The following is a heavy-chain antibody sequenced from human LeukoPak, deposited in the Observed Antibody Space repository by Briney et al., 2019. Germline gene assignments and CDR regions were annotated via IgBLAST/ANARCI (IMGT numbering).Heavy chain of an antibody. V-gene: IGHV1-8*01. Sequence: ASVKVSCKASGYTFTSYDINWVRQAPGQGLEWMGWMNPNSGNTGYAQKFQGRVTMTRNTSISTAYMELSSLRSEDTAVYYCARVRKRNYSPYGMDVWGQGTTVTVSS. CDR1: GYTFTSYD. J-gene: IGHJ6*02. CDR2: MNPNSGNT. CDR3: ARVRKRNYSPYGMDV. D-gene: IGHD1-14*01.